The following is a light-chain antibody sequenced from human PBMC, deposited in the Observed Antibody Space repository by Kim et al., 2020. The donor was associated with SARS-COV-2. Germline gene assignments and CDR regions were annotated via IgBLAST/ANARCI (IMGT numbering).Light chain of an antibody. V-gene: IGLV2-14*03. J-gene: IGLJ1*01. CDR3: CSYTDVSTPFYV. Sequence: QSALTQPASVSASPGQSITISCTGTSSDIGGNNFVSWYQQHPGKVPKLIIFDVSNRPSGVSPRFSGSKSGNTASLTISGLQAEDEADYYCCSYTDVSTPFYVFGPGTKVTVL. CDR1: SSDIGGNNF. CDR2: DVS.